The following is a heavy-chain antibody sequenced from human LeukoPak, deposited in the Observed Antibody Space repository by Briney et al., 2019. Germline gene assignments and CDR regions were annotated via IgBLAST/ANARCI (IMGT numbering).Heavy chain of an antibody. CDR1: GYSFTSYW. Sequence: GESLKISCKGSGYSFTSYWIGWVRQMPGKGLEWMGIIYPGDSDTRYSPSFQGQVTISADKSISTAYLQWSSLKASDTAMYYCASSRYSGYDDTNWFDPWGQGTLVTVSS. V-gene: IGHV5-51*01. D-gene: IGHD5-12*01. CDR3: ASSRYSGYDDTNWFDP. J-gene: IGHJ5*02. CDR2: IYPGDSDT.